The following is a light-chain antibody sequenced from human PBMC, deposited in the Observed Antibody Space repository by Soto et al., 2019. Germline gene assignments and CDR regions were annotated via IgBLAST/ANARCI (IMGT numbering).Light chain of an antibody. V-gene: IGKV3-15*01. CDR2: GVS. CDR1: QLFSSN. J-gene: IGKJ5*01. CDR3: QQYNNWPRT. Sequence: EIVMMKSPATLSGSTGESVTLSCRASQLFSSNLAWYQHKPGQAPRLLIYGVSTRDTGVPDRFSGSASGTEFTLTISSLQSEDFAVYYCQQYNNWPRTFGQGTRLEIK.